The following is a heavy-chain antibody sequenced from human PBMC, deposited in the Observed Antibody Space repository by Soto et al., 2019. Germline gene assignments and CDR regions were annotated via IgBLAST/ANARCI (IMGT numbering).Heavy chain of an antibody. J-gene: IGHJ4*02. CDR2: IYYSGST. CDR1: GGSISSYY. D-gene: IGHD3-16*01. CDR3: ARGWGEAFDY. Sequence: QVQLQESGPGLVKPSETLSLTCTVSGGSISSYYWSWIRQPPGKGLEWIGYIYYSGSTNYNPSLKSRVTISVDTSKNQFSLKLSSVTAADTAVYYCARGWGEAFDYWCQGTLVTVSS. V-gene: IGHV4-59*01.